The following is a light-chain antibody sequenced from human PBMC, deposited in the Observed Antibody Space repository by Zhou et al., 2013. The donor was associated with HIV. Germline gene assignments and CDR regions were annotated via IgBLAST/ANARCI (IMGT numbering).Light chain of an antibody. Sequence: ELVMTQSPATLSLSPGERATLSCRASQSVSSYLAWFQQKPGQAPRLLIYGASSRATGIPDRFSGSGSGTDFTLTISRLEPEDFAVYYCQQYGSSLITFGQGTRLEIK. J-gene: IGKJ5*01. CDR1: QSVSSY. CDR3: QQYGSSLIT. V-gene: IGKV3-20*01. CDR2: GAS.